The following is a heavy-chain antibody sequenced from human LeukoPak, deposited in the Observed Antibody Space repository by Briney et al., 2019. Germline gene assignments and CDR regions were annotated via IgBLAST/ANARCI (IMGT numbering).Heavy chain of an antibody. CDR2: IYYSGST. CDR3: ARHDWAGGSFDY. D-gene: IGHD2-21*01. Sequence: SETLSLTCTVSGGSISYYYWSWIRQPPGKGLEWIGYIYYSGSTNYNPSLKSRVTISVDTSKNQFSLNLTSVTTADTAVYYCARHDWAGGSFDYWGQGTLVTVSS. CDR1: GGSISYYY. V-gene: IGHV4-59*01. J-gene: IGHJ4*02.